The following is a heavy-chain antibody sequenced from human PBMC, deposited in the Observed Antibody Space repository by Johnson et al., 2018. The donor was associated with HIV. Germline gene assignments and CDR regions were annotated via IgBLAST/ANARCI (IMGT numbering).Heavy chain of an antibody. V-gene: IGHV3-30*04. Sequence: QVQLVESGGGVFQPGRSLRLSCAASGFTFSSYAMHWVRQAPGKGLEWVAVISYDGSNKYYADSVTGRFTISRDNSKNTLFLQMNSLRADDTAMYYCATSTASDALDIWGQGTMVTVSS. CDR2: ISYDGSNK. CDR3: ATSTASDALDI. CDR1: GFTFSSYA. D-gene: IGHD1-1*01. J-gene: IGHJ3*02.